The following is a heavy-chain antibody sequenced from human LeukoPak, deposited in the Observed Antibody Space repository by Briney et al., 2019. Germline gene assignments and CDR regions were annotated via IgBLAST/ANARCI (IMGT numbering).Heavy chain of an antibody. Sequence: GGSLRLSCAASGFSFTSYSMSWVRQAPGKGLEWVSGTSDRGDYTYYADSVKGRFTISRDSSKNTLFLQMNSLRAEDTALYFCARKAQYNGHYPLDYWGQGTLVTVSS. D-gene: IGHD1-7*01. CDR1: GFSFTSYS. CDR3: ARKAQYNGHYPLDY. CDR2: TSDRGDYT. V-gene: IGHV3-23*01. J-gene: IGHJ4*02.